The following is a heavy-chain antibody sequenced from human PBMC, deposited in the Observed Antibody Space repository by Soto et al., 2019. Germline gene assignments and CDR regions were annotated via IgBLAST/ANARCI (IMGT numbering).Heavy chain of an antibody. J-gene: IGHJ6*02. V-gene: IGHV1-69*01. CDR3: ARVVPAARNRGDYYGIDG. D-gene: IGHD2-2*01. Sequence: QVKLLQAGAEVKKPGSSVKVSCKASGGTFSSYAISWVRQAPGQGLEWMGVIIPIFGTANYAQKFQVRVTITGDEAMSKAYRELSRMRAEAPAVYYCARVVPAARNRGDYYGIDGWGQGTTVTVSS. CDR2: IIPIFGTA. CDR1: GGTFSSYA.